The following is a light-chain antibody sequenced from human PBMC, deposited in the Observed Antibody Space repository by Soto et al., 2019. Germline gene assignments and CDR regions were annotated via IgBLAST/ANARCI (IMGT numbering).Light chain of an antibody. CDR2: EVN. Sequence: QSALTQPASVSGSPGQSIAISCTGTSSDVGDRNYVSWYQQHPGEAPKLIIYEVNNRPSGVSNRFSGSKSGSTASLTISGLQAEDEADYYCSSYTNINTRACVFGTGTKLTVL. CDR1: SSDVGDRNY. CDR3: SSYTNINTRACV. J-gene: IGLJ1*01. V-gene: IGLV2-14*01.